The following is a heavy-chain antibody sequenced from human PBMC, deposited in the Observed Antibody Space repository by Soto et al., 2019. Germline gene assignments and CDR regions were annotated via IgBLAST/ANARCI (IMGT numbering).Heavy chain of an antibody. V-gene: IGHV4-59*01. CDR1: GDSISTYY. Sequence: SETLSLTCTVSGDSISTYYWSWIRQPPGKGLEWIGYIYYSGGTNYNPSLKSRVTISVDTSKNQFSLKLRSVTAADTAVYYCEREYCNSTTCYIFDYWGQGTLVTVSS. CDR2: IYYSGGT. CDR3: EREYCNSTTCYIFDY. J-gene: IGHJ4*02. D-gene: IGHD2-2*02.